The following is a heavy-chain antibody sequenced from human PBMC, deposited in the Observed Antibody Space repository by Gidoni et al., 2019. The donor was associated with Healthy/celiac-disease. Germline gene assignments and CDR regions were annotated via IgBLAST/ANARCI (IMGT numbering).Heavy chain of an antibody. CDR2: MSGIGGST. CDR3: AKDLAYSYGPQDPFDY. J-gene: IGHJ4*02. Sequence: EVQLVESGGGLVQPGGSLRLSCAASGFPFSSYAMSWVRQAPGKGLEWVSAMSGIGGSTYYADSVKGRFTISRDNSKNTLYLQMNSLRAEDTAVYYCAKDLAYSYGPQDPFDYWGQGTLVTVSS. CDR1: GFPFSSYA. D-gene: IGHD5-18*01. V-gene: IGHV3-23*04.